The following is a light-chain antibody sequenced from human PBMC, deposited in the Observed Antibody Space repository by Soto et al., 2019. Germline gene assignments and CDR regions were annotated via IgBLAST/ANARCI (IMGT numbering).Light chain of an antibody. CDR3: QQLNIYPLT. CDR2: SAS. V-gene: IGKV1-9*01. Sequence: DVQLTQSPSFLSASEGDTITITCRASQAIHVFLAWYQHKPGKAPRLLIDSASTLQSGVPSRFSGSGSGTEFTLIINDLQPEDFATYYCQQLNIYPLTFGPGTKVDVK. J-gene: IGKJ3*01. CDR1: QAIHVF.